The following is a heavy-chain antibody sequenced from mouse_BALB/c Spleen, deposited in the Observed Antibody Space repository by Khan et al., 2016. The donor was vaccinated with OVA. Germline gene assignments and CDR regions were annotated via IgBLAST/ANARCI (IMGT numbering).Heavy chain of an antibody. CDR2: ISYDGNN. CDR1: GYLITSGCY. J-gene: IGHJ2*01. CDR3: ARDEGFYYGDYCDY. Sequence: EVKLEESGPGLVKPSQSLSLTCSVTGYLITSGCYWNWIRQFPGNKLEWMGHISYDGNNNYNPSLKHRISITRDTSKNQFFLRLNSVTTEDTATYYCARDEGFYYGDYCDYWGQGTTLTVSS. D-gene: IGHD1-1*01. V-gene: IGHV3-6*02.